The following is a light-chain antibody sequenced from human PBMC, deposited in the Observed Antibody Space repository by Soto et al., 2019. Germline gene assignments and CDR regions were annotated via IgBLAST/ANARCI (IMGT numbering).Light chain of an antibody. J-gene: IGKJ4*01. CDR1: QSISSY. V-gene: IGKV1-39*01. CDR2: AAS. CDR3: QQSYSTPLT. Sequence: IQMTHSPSSLSASVGDRVTITCLASQSISSYLNWYQQKPGKATKXXIYAASSLQSGVPSRFSGSGSGTDFTLTISSLQPEDFATYYCQQSYSTPLTFGGGTKVDI.